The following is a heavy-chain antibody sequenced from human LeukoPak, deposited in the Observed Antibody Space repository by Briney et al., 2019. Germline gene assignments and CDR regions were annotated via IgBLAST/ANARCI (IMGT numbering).Heavy chain of an antibody. J-gene: IGHJ4*02. D-gene: IGHD3-22*01. CDR3: ARLLNPYYYDSSGYYY. CDR1: GYSFTSYW. Sequence: GESLKISCKGSGYSFTSYWIGWVRQMPGKGLEWMGIIYPGDSDTRYSPSFQGQVTISADKSISTAYLQWSSLKASDTAVYYCARLLNPYYYDSSGYYYWGQGTLVTVSS. CDR2: IYPGDSDT. V-gene: IGHV5-51*01.